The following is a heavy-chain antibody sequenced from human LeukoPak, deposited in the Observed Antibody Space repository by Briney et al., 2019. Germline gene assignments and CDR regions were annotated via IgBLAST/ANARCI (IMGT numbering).Heavy chain of an antibody. J-gene: IGHJ4*02. CDR2: SSYSGST. D-gene: IGHD3-10*01. V-gene: IGHV4-39*01. CDR3: ARLSPYLGSGSSAFPDDF. Sequence: SETLSLTCTVSGGPICSSPYYRGWVRQPPGRGRGWIASSSYSGSTFNNPSLKSHLTNSVDTCKTQFSLELSSLTAADTAVFYCARLSPYLGSGSSAFPDDFWGQGTLVTVSS. CDR1: GGPICSSPYY.